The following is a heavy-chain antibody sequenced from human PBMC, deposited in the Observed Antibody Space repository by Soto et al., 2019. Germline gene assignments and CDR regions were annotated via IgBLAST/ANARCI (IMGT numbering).Heavy chain of an antibody. J-gene: IGHJ5*02. D-gene: IGHD3-10*01. CDR3: ARGDYYAYFDP. CDR2: IYYSGST. Sequence: SGTLSLTCTVSGGSISSGGYYWSWIRQHTGKGREWIGYIYYSGSTYYNPSLKSLVTISVDTSKNQFSLKLSSVTAADTAVYYCARGDYYAYFDPWGQGTLVTVSS. CDR1: GGSISSGGYY. V-gene: IGHV4-31*01.